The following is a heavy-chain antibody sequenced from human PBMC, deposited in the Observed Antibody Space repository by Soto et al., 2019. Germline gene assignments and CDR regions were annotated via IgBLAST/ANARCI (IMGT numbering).Heavy chain of an antibody. CDR2: IKSDGSGT. CDR3: AKGDGDYYDGNGYLGRH. CDR1: GFTFSSYW. J-gene: IGHJ4*02. V-gene: IGHV3-74*01. D-gene: IGHD3-22*01. Sequence: EVQLVESGGGLVQPGGSLRLSCAASGFTFSSYWMHWVRQAPGKGLVWVSRIKSDGSGTSYADSVKGRFTISRDNAKNTQYLQMNSLRYEETAVNYCAKGDGDYYDGNGYLGRHWGQGTLVSVS.